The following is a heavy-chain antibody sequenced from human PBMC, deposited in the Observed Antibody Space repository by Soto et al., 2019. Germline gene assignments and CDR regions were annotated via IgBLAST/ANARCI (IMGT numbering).Heavy chain of an antibody. J-gene: IGHJ4*02. CDR1: GGSISSGGYY. V-gene: IGHV4-31*03. Sequence: SETLSLTCTVSGGSISSGGYYWSWIRQHPGKGLEWIGYIYYSGSTYYNPSLKSRVTISVDTSKNQFSLKLSSVTAADTAVYYCARRLSRYWSSTSCHKTYYFDDWGQGTLVTVSS. D-gene: IGHD2-2*02. CDR3: ARRLSRYWSSTSCHKTYYFDD. CDR2: IYYSGST.